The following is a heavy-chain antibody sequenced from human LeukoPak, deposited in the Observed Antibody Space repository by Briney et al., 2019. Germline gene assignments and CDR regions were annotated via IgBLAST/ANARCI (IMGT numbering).Heavy chain of an antibody. D-gene: IGHD3-10*02. Sequence: PGGSLRLSCAASGFTFDDYAMHWVRQAPGKGLEWVSGISWNSGSIGYADSVKGRFTISRDNAKNSLYLQMNSLRAEDTALYYCAKDMFLIPGSETKFDYWGQGTLVTVSS. V-gene: IGHV3-9*01. J-gene: IGHJ4*02. CDR2: ISWNSGSI. CDR1: GFTFDDYA. CDR3: AKDMFLIPGSETKFDY.